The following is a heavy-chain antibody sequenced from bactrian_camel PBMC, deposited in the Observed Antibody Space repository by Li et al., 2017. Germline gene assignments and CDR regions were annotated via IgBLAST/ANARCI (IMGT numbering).Heavy chain of an antibody. CDR3: TKRISVYGGNWGQNY. D-gene: IGHD6*01. V-gene: IGHV3S6*01. J-gene: IGHJ4*01. CDR1: GFTFSSVY. CDR2: IYLDGRDT. Sequence: HVQLVESGGDLVQPGGSLRLSCAASGFTFSSVYMMWVRQAPGKGLEWVSGIYLDGRDTYYADSVKGRFTISRDNAKNTLYLQLNSLKTEDTAMYYCTKRISVYGGNWGQNYWGQGTQVTVS.